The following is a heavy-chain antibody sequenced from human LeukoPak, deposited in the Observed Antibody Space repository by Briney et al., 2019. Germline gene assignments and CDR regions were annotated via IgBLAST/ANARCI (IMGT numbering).Heavy chain of an antibody. CDR1: GGTFSSYA. J-gene: IGHJ4*02. V-gene: IGHV1-69*05. D-gene: IGHD3-22*01. CDR3: ARDLGDSYYYDSSGSSGVWYFDY. Sequence: SVKVSCKASGGTFSSYAISWVRQAPGQGLEWMGRIIPIFGTANYAQKFQGRVTITTDESTSTAYMELSSLRSEDTAVYYCARDLGDSYYYDSSGSSGVWYFDYWGQGTLVTVSS. CDR2: IIPIFGTA.